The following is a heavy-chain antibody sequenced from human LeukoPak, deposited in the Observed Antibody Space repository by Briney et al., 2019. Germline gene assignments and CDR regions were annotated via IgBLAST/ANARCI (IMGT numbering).Heavy chain of an antibody. V-gene: IGHV4-34*01. Sequence: SETLSLTCAVYGGSFSGYYWSWIRQPPGKGLEWIGEINHSGSTNYNPSLKSRVTISVDTSKNQFSLKLSSVTAADTAVYYCARDDGYPGVQHYWGQGTLVTVSS. CDR1: GGSFSGYY. CDR3: ARDDGYPGVQHY. CDR2: INHSGST. D-gene: IGHD5-24*01. J-gene: IGHJ4*02.